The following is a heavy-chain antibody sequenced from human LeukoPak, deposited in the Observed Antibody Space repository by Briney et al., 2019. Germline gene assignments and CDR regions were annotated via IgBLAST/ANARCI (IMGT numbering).Heavy chain of an antibody. J-gene: IGHJ2*01. Sequence: GGSLRLSCAASGFTFRNYGMHWVRQAPGKGLEWVAVISRDGLTKYYADSVKGRFTLHRDNSRNALYLEMNSLRDEDTAVYYRAKAGTWGNWYFDLWGRGTLVIVTS. CDR3: AKAGTWGNWYFDL. CDR1: GFTFRNYG. CDR2: ISRDGLTK. V-gene: IGHV3-30*18. D-gene: IGHD3-16*01.